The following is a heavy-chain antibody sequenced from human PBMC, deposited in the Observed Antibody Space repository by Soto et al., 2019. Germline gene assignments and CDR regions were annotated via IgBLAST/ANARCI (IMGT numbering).Heavy chain of an antibody. J-gene: IGHJ4*02. V-gene: IGHV3-15*07. Sequence: EVQLVESGGGLVKPGGSLRLSCAASGFTFSNAWMNWVRQAPGKGLEWVGRIKSKTDGGTTDYAAPVKGRFTISRDDSKNTLYLQMNSLKTEDTAAYYCTTDLYYYDSSLDYWGQGTLVTVSS. CDR1: GFTFSNAW. D-gene: IGHD3-22*01. CDR2: IKSKTDGGTT. CDR3: TTDLYYYDSSLDY.